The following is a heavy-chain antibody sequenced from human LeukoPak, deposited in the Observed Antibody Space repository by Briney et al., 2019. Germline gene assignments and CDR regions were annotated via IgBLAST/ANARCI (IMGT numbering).Heavy chain of an antibody. V-gene: IGHV4-59*01. CDR3: ATLDPYCGGDCYSAG. D-gene: IGHD2-21*02. Sequence: SETLSLTCTVSGGSISSYYWSWIRQPPGKGLEWIGYIYYSGSTNYNPSLKSRVTISVDTSKNQFSLKLSSVTAADTAVYYCATLDPYCGGDCYSAGWGQGTLVTVSS. CDR1: GGSISSYY. CDR2: IYYSGST. J-gene: IGHJ4*02.